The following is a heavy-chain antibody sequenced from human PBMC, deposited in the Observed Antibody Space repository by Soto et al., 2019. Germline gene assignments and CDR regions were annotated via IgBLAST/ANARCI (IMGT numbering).Heavy chain of an antibody. Sequence: SVKVSCKASGGTFSSYAISWVRQAPGQGLEWMGGIIPIFGTANYAQKFQGRVTITADESTSTAYMELSNLRSEDTAVYYCARDLHYSSGWYDVDYCGQGTLVTVSS. CDR2: IIPIFGTA. J-gene: IGHJ4*02. CDR3: ARDLHYSSGWYDVDY. D-gene: IGHD6-19*01. V-gene: IGHV1-69*13. CDR1: GGTFSSYA.